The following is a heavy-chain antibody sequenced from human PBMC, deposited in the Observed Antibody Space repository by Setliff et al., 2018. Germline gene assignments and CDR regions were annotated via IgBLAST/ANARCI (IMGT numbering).Heavy chain of an antibody. CDR1: GYSFTSHY. J-gene: IGHJ4*02. V-gene: IGHV1-46*01. D-gene: IGHD3-22*01. CDR2: INPGGLSS. CDR3: ARINFYASSGYYYAPDY. Sequence: ASVKVSCKTSGYSFTSHYMHWVRQAPGQGLEWMGIINPGGLSSSSTQKFEGRVTMTRDTSTGTAYMELGSLTSDDTAIYYCARINFYASSGYYYAPDYWGPGTLVTVSS.